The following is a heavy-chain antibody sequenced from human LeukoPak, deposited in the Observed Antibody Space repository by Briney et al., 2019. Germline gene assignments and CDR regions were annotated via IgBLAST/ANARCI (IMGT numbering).Heavy chain of an antibody. CDR2: ISAYNGNT. D-gene: IGHD3-9*01. CDR3: ARVLQNYDILTGYYNGYWFDP. CDR1: GYTFTSYG. J-gene: IGHJ5*02. Sequence: ASVKVSCKASGYTFTSYGISWVRQAPGQGLEWMGWISAYNGNTNYAQKLQGRVTMTTDTSTSTAYMELRSLRPDDTAVYYCARVLQNYDILTGYYNGYWFDPWGQGTLVTVSS. V-gene: IGHV1-18*01.